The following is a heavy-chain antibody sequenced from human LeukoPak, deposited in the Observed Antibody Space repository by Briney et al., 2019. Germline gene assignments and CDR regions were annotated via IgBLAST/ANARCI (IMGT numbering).Heavy chain of an antibody. J-gene: IGHJ3*02. Sequence: GGSLRLSCAASGFTFRSHDMHWVRQAPGKGLEWVTFVRFDGSDKKYADSVKGRFTISRDNSKNTLSLQMISLRAEDTAVYYCAKSLHPDAFDIWGPGTMVTVS. CDR1: GFTFRSHD. D-gene: IGHD2-21*01. CDR2: VRFDGSDK. CDR3: AKSLHPDAFDI. V-gene: IGHV3-30*02.